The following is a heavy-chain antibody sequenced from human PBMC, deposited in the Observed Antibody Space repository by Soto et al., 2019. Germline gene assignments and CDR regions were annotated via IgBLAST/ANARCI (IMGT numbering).Heavy chain of an antibody. J-gene: IGHJ4*02. CDR3: ASGVTWDYFDS. D-gene: IGHD1-26*01. V-gene: IGHV5-51*01. Sequence: GESLKISCRSSENIFTSHWIGCLLQMPGKGLEYMGIIYTGDSDTRYSPSFQGQVTISADKSIRTAYLQWSSLKASDTAVYYCASGVTWDYFDSWGQGTQVTVSS. CDR1: ENIFTSHW. CDR2: IYTGDSDT.